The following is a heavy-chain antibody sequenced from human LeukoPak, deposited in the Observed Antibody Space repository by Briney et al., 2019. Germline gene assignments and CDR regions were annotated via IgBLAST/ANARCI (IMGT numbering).Heavy chain of an antibody. J-gene: IGHJ3*02. D-gene: IGHD6-19*01. CDR3: AFPAHHWLVRGAFDI. CDR2: ISGTGDNS. V-gene: IGHV3-23*01. Sequence: GGSLRLSCAASGFAFSSYDMNWVRQAAGKGLEWVSQISGTGDNSDYADSVKGRFTISRDNSKRTLYLQLNNLRVEDTAIYYCAFPAHHWLVRGAFDIWGQETVVTVSS. CDR1: GFAFSSYD.